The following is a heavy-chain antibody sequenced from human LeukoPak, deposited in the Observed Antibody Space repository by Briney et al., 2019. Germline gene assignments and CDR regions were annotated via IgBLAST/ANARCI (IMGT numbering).Heavy chain of an antibody. V-gene: IGHV3-23*01. D-gene: IGHD6-13*01. CDR3: AKVEQQLVLGYFDY. CDR2: ISGSGGST. Sequence: PGASLRLSCAASGFTFSSYAMSWVRQAPGKGLEWVSAISGSGGSTYYADSVKGRFTISRDNSKNTLYLQMNSLRAEDTAVYYCAKVEQQLVLGYFDYWGQGTLVTVFS. CDR1: GFTFSSYA. J-gene: IGHJ4*02.